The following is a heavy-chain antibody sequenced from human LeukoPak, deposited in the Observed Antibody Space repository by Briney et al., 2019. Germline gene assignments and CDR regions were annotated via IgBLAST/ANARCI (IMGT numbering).Heavy chain of an antibody. V-gene: IGHV1-8*01. CDR2: MNPNSGYT. CDR1: GYTFTSYD. CDR3: ARGAYYDSSGYPNWFDP. J-gene: IGHJ5*02. Sequence: ASVKVSCKASGYTFTSYDINWVRQATGQGLEWMGWMNPNSGYTAYAQKFQGRVTMTRNTSISTAYMELSSLRSEDTAVYYCARGAYYDSSGYPNWFDPWGQGTLVTVSS. D-gene: IGHD3-22*01.